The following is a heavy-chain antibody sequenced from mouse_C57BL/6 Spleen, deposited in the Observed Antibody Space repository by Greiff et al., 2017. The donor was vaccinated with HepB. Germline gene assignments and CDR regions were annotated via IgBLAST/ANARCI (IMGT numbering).Heavy chain of an antibody. Sequence: QVQLKESGPELVKPGASVKISCKASGYAFSSSWMNWVKQRPGKGLEWIGRIYPGDGDTNYNGKFKGKATLTADKSSSTAYMQLSSLTSEDSAVYFCARWYYGLRTGYAMDYWGQGTSVTVSS. J-gene: IGHJ4*01. CDR2: IYPGDGDT. D-gene: IGHD1-1*01. CDR1: GYAFSSSW. CDR3: ARWYYGLRTGYAMDY. V-gene: IGHV1-82*01.